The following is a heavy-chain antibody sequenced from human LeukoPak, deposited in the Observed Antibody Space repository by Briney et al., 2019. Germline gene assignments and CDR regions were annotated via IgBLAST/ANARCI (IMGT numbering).Heavy chain of an antibody. J-gene: IGHJ6*02. V-gene: IGHV3-33*01. CDR2: IWYDGSNK. Sequence: GGSLRLSCAASGFTFSSYGMHRVRQAPGKGLEWVAVIWYDGSNKYYADSVKGRFTISRDNSKNTLYLQMNSLRAEDTAVYYCARDVHGWYYYYYGMDVWGQGTTVTVSS. D-gene: IGHD6-19*01. CDR3: ARDVHGWYYYYYGMDV. CDR1: GFTFSSYG.